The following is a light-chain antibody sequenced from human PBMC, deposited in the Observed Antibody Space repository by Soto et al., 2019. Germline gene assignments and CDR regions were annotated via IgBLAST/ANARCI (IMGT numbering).Light chain of an antibody. CDR3: QQYNNWPPWT. CDR1: QSISNN. CDR2: DAS. J-gene: IGKJ1*01. Sequence: VMTQSPATLSVSPGERATLSCRASQSISNNLAWYQQRPGQAPRLLIYDASTRATCVPARFSGGGSGTDFPLPISGLQSEDFAVYYCQQYNNWPPWTFGQGTEVEIK. V-gene: IGKV3-15*01.